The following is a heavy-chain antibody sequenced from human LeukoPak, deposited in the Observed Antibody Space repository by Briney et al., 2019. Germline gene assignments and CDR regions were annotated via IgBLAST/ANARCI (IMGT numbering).Heavy chain of an antibody. CDR2: INHSGST. CDR3: ARGYVLFDY. Sequence: SETLSLTCAVYGGSFSGYYWSWIRQPPGKGLEWIGEINHSGSTNYNPSLKSRVTISVDTSKNQFSLKLSSVTAADTAAYYCARGYVLFDYWGQGTLVTVSS. V-gene: IGHV4-34*01. CDR1: GGSFSGYY. D-gene: IGHD3-16*01. J-gene: IGHJ4*02.